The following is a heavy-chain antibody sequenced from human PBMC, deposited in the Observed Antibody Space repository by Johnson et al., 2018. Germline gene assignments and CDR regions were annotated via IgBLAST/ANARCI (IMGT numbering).Heavy chain of an antibody. D-gene: IGHD3-22*01. CDR3: ATDRRYYDSSGYYSYAFDI. J-gene: IGHJ3*02. V-gene: IGHV1-24*01. CDR1: GNTLSELS. CDR2: FDPEDSET. Sequence: QVQLVQSGAEVKKPGASXKVSCKVSGNTLSELSMHWVRQAPGKGLEWMGGFDPEDSETIYAQKVQGRVTLTEDTSTDTAYMELSSLRSEDTAVYYCATDRRYYDSSGYYSYAFDIWGQGTMVTVSS.